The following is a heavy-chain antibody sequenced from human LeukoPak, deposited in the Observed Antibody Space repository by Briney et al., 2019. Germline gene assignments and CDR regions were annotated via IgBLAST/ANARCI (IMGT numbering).Heavy chain of an antibody. D-gene: IGHD1-7*01. CDR2: IIPIFGTA. CDR1: GGTFSSYA. Sequence: ASVKVSCKASGGTFSSYAISWVRQAPGQGLEWMGGIIPIFGTANYAQKFQGRVTITTDESTSTAYMELSSLRSEDTAVYYCARRGLELRSLDYWGQGTLVTVSS. V-gene: IGHV1-69*05. CDR3: ARRGLELRSLDY. J-gene: IGHJ4*02.